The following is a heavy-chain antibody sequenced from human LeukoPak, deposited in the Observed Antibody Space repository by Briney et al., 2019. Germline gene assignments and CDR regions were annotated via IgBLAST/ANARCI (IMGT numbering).Heavy chain of an antibody. V-gene: IGHV1-24*01. CDR2: FDPEDGET. CDR3: ANLRREGADY. D-gene: IGHD1-26*01. Sequence: ASVKVSCKASGYTFTGYYMHWVRQAPGQGLEWMGGFDPEDGETIYAQKFQGRVTMTEDTSTDTAYMELSSLRSEDTAVYYCANLRREGADYWGQGTLVTVSS. J-gene: IGHJ4*02. CDR1: GYTFTGYY.